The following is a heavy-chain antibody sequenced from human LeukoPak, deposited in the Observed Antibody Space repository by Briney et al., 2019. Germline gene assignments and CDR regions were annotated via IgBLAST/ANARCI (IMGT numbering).Heavy chain of an antibody. CDR3: ASGGYDISFDY. J-gene: IGHJ4*02. CDR2: IIPIFGTA. V-gene: IGHV1-69*13. D-gene: IGHD3-9*01. Sequence: SVKVSCKASGGTFSSYAISWVRQAPGQGLEWMGGIIPIFGTANYAQKFQGRVTITADESTSTTYMELSSLRSEDTAVYYCASGGYDISFDYWGQETLVTVSP. CDR1: GGTFSSYA.